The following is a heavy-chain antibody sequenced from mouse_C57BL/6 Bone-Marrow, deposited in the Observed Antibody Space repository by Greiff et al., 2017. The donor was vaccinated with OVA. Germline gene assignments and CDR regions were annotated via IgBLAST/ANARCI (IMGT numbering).Heavy chain of an antibody. CDR2: INPSNGGT. Sequence: VKLQQPGTELVKPGASVKLSCKASGYTFTSYWMHWVKQRPGQGLEWIGNINPSNGGTNYNEKFKSKATLTVDKSSSTADMQLSSLTSEDSAVYYCARGANYYGSRRGYWYFDVWGTGTTVTVSA. CDR3: ARGANYYGSRRGYWYFDV. CDR1: GYTFTSYW. D-gene: IGHD1-1*01. V-gene: IGHV1-53*01. J-gene: IGHJ1*03.